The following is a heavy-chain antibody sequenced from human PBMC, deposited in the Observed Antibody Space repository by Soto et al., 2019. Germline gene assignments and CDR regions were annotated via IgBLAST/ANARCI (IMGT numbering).Heavy chain of an antibody. V-gene: IGHV6-1*01. CDR2: TYNRSKRYN. D-gene: IGHD6-13*01. CDR1: GDSVSSKSAA. CDR3: ARDHSSWFTVRGYYYNGMDV. J-gene: IGHJ6*02. Sequence: SPTPSLPCAISGDSVSSKSAAWNWIRKSPSRGLEWMGGTYNRSKRYNDHAATVESRITTKQETSKNPLSLHLISVTPEDTAVYYCARDHSSWFTVRGYYYNGMDVWGHGTPVTVSS.